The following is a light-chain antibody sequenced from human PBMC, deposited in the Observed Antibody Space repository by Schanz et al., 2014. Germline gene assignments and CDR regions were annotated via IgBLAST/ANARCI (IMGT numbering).Light chain of an antibody. CDR1: SSDVGGHDY. J-gene: IGLJ3*02. CDR2: EVS. Sequence: QSALTQPPSASGAPGQSVTISCTGTSSDVGGHDYVSWYQQHPGKAPKLMIYEVSKRPSGVPDRFSGSKSGNTASLTISGLQAEDEADYYCCSYTSSSSLAFGGGTKLTVL. V-gene: IGLV2-8*01. CDR3: CSYTSSSSLA.